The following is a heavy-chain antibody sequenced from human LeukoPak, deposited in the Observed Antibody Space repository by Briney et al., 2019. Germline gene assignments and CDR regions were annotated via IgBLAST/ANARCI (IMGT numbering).Heavy chain of an antibody. J-gene: IGHJ6*02. CDR3: ARAGVGKTKYYYYYGMDV. CDR1: GGSFSVYY. D-gene: IGHD2-15*01. V-gene: IGHV4-34*01. Sequence: NPSETLSLTCAVYGGSFSVYYWSWIRQPPGKGLEWIGEINHSGSTNYNPSLKSRVTISVDTSKNQFSLKLSSVTAADTAVYYCARAGVGKTKYYYYYGMDVWGQGTTVTVSS. CDR2: INHSGST.